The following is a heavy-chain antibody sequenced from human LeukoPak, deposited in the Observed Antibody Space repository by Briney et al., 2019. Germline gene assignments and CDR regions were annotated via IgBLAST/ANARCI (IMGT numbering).Heavy chain of an antibody. D-gene: IGHD1-26*01. CDR1: GGSISSSGYD. V-gene: IGHV4-39*01. J-gene: IGHJ5*02. CDR3: ARHEYSGSYYGLSWFDH. CDR2: IYYSGST. Sequence: SETLSLTCTVSGGSISSSGYDWGWIRQPPGKGLEWTASIYYSGSTYYNPSLKSRVTISVDTSKNQLSLKLSSLTAADTAVYYCARHEYSGSYYGLSWFDHWGQGTLVTVSS.